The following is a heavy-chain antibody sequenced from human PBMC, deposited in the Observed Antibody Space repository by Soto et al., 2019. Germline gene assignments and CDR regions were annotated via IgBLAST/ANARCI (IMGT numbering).Heavy chain of an antibody. CDR2: IIPIFGKA. D-gene: IGHD2-2*01. CDR3: ARVSPYQDYYFDY. J-gene: IGHJ4*02. CDR1: VGTLSGYS. Sequence: SEKVACKSSVGTLSGYSISSVRQAPGQGLEWMGGIIPIFGKANYAQKFKGRVTITADESTSTAYMELSSLRSEDTAVYYCARVSPYQDYYFDYWGQGTLVTVSS. V-gene: IGHV1-69*13.